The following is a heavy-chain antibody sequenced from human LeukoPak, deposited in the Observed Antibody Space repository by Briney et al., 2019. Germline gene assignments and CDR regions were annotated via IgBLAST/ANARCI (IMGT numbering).Heavy chain of an antibody. CDR1: GGSFSDSY. CDR3: AKHLRRRFFSRTLGFDP. J-gene: IGHJ5*02. D-gene: IGHD3-3*01. V-gene: IGHV4-34*01. Sequence: PSETLSLTCAVYGGSFSDSYWSWIRQPPGKGLEWIGEINHGGSTKFNPSLKSRVTISLDTSRNQFSLKVNSVTAAGTAVYYCAKHLRRRFFSRTLGFDPWGQGTLVTVSS. CDR2: INHGGST.